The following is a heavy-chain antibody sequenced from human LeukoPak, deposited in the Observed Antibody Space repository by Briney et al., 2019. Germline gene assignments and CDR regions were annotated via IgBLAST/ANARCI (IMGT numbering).Heavy chain of an antibody. CDR3: ALPLRDGDFYFDY. D-gene: IGHD4-17*01. CDR2: INRGGRCT. CDR1: GFTFSNYW. Sequence: GGSLRLSCAASGFTFSNYWMHWVRQAPGKGLVWVSCINRGGRCTNYADSVKGRFTISRDNAKNTVFLQKNSLRAEDTAVYYCALPLRDGDFYFDYWGQGALVTVSS. J-gene: IGHJ4*02. V-gene: IGHV3-74*01.